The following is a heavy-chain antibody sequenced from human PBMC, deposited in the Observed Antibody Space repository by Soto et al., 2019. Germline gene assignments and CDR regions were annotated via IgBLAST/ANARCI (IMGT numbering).Heavy chain of an antibody. D-gene: IGHD3-10*01. CDR2: IYYSGST. J-gene: IGHJ4*02. CDR3: ARHARLWFGDPFDY. V-gene: IGHV4-39*01. CDR1: GGSISSSSYY. Sequence: LTCTVSGGSISSSSYYWVWIRQPPGKGLEWIGSIYYSGSTYYNPSLKSRVTISVDTSKNQFSLKLSSVTAADTAVYYCARHARLWFGDPFDYWGQGTLVTVSS.